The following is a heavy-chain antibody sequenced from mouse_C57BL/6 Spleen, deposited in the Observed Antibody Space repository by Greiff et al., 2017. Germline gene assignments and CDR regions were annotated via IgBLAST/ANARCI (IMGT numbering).Heavy chain of an antibody. CDR1: GYTFTSYW. CDR3: ARAGYNYAMDY. Sequence: QVQLQQPGAELVKPGASVMLSCKASGYTFTSYWMHWVKQRPGQGLEWIGMIHPNSGSTNYNEKFKSKATLTVDKSSSTAYMQLSSLTSEDSAVYYCARAGYNYAMDYWGQGTSVTVSS. CDR2: IHPNSGST. V-gene: IGHV1-64*01. J-gene: IGHJ4*01. D-gene: IGHD2-2*01.